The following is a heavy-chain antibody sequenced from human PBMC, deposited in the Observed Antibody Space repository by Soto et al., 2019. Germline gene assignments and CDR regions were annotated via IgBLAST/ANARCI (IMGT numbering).Heavy chain of an antibody. CDR3: ARGGGYDYFDF. D-gene: IGHD2-15*01. V-gene: IGHV4-30-2*06. Sequence: SETLSLTCSVSSLTAAYGDYSWSLIPQCRGKGLEWLGYTSRLETSHYNPSFRSRLSLCIDRTRNHFHLSLSSMTAADNAVYYCARGGGYDYFDFWGQG. J-gene: IGHJ4*02. CDR2: TSRLETS. CDR1: SLTAAYGDYS.